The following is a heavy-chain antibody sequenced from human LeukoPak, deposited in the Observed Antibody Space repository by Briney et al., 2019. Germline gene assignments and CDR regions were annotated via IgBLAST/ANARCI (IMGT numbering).Heavy chain of an antibody. CDR1: GGSSSGYY. CDR3: ARGVSYYDFWSGYYALSWSDP. D-gene: IGHD3-3*01. Sequence: SETLSLTCAVYGGSSSGYYWSWIRQPPGKGLEWIGEINHSGSTNYNPSLKSRVTISVDTSKNQFSLKLSSVTAADTAVYYCARGVSYYDFWSGYYALSWSDPWGQGTLVTVSS. J-gene: IGHJ5*02. V-gene: IGHV4-34*01. CDR2: INHSGST.